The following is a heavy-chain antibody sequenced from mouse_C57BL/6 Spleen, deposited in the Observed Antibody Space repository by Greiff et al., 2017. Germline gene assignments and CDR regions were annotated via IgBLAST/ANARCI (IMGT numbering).Heavy chain of an antibody. V-gene: IGHV1-52*01. CDR3: ARGKAQATPYAMDY. D-gene: IGHD3-2*02. CDR1: GYTFTSYW. Sequence: QVQLQQPGAELVRPGSSVKLSCKASGYTFTSYWMHWVKQRPIQGLEWIGNIDPSDSETHYNQKFKDKATLTVDKSSSTAYMQLSSLTSEDSAVYYCARGKAQATPYAMDYWGQGTSVTVSS. CDR2: IDPSDSET. J-gene: IGHJ4*01.